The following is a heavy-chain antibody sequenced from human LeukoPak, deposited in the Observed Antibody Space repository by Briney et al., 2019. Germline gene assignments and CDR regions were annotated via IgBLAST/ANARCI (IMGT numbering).Heavy chain of an antibody. CDR3: ARDLGVVVVAATYDY. Sequence: SGRSLRLSCAASGFTFDDYAMHWVRQAPGKGLEWFSGISWNSGSIGYADSVKGRFTISRDNSKNTLYLQMNSLRAEDTAVYYCARDLGVVVVAATYDYWGQGTLVTVSS. CDR2: ISWNSGSI. V-gene: IGHV3-9*01. CDR1: GFTFDDYA. J-gene: IGHJ4*02. D-gene: IGHD2-15*01.